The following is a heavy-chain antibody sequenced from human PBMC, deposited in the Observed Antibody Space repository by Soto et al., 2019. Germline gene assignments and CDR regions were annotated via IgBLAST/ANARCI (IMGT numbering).Heavy chain of an antibody. Sequence: PGGSLRLSCAASGFTFSSYAMHWVRQAPGKGLEWVAVISYDGSNKYYADSVKGRFTISRDNSKNTLYLQMNSLRAEDTAVYYCARDCLPYSSYGNYFDYWGQGTLVTVSS. J-gene: IGHJ4*02. CDR1: GFTFSSYA. D-gene: IGHD6-6*01. V-gene: IGHV3-30-3*01. CDR2: ISYDGSNK. CDR3: ARDCLPYSSYGNYFDY.